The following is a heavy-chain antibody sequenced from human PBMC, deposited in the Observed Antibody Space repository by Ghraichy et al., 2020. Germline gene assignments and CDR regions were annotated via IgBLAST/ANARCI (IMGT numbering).Heavy chain of an antibody. CDR1: GFSISTYW. V-gene: IGHV3-7*03. J-gene: IGHJ4*02. CDR3: TRDQGWLLLDY. CDR2: INHDENEK. D-gene: IGHD5-24*01. Sequence: GGSLRLSCVASGFSISTYWMTWMRQAPGKGLEWVANINHDENEKYYVDSVKGRFTVSRDNAKNSVYLHMNSLRAEDTAMYYCTRDQGWLLLDYWGQGALVTVYS.